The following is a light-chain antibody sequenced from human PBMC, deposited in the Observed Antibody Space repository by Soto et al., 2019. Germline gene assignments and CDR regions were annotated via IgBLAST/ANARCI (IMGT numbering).Light chain of an antibody. J-gene: IGKJ1*01. CDR1: QSVSSN. CDR3: QQYNNWPPGT. CDR2: GAS. V-gene: IGKV3-15*01. Sequence: EIVMTQSPATLSVSPGERATLSCRASQSVSSNLAWYQQKPGQAPRLLIYGASTRATGMPARFSGSGSGTELTLTISSLQSEDFAVYYCQQYNNWPPGTFGQGTKVEIK.